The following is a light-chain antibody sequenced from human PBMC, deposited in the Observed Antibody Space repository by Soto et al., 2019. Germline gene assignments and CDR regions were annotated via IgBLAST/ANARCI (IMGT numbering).Light chain of an antibody. CDR1: QGNNSF. CDR2: AAS. CDR3: QQLNDRRFS. Sequence: IQLTQSPSSLSASVGDRVTISCRASQGNNSFVAWYQQKSGKAPKLLIYAASTLQSGVPSRFSGSGSVTDFTLTISSLQPEDFATYYCQQLNDRRFSFGQGTKLDIK. J-gene: IGKJ2*01. V-gene: IGKV1-9*01.